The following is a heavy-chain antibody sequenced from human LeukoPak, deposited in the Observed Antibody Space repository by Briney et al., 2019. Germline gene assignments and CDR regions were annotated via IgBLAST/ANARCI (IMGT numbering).Heavy chain of an antibody. CDR1: GGSFSGHY. D-gene: IGHD5-18*01. V-gene: IGHV3-23*01. CDR3: AKDPIPYSYGLDY. Sequence: ETLSLTCAFYGGSFSGHYWSWVRQAPGKGLEWVSAISGSGGSTYYADSVKGRFTISRDNSKNTLYLQMNSLRAEDTAVYYCAKDPIPYSYGLDYWGQGTLVTVSS. CDR2: ISGSGGST. J-gene: IGHJ4*02.